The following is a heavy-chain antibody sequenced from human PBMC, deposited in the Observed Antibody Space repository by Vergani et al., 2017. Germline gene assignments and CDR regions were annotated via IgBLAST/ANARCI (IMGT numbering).Heavy chain of an antibody. J-gene: IGHJ6*03. CDR1: GGSISSSSYY. V-gene: IGHV4-39*07. CDR3: ARGLRFLEWRQIYYYYYMDV. CDR2: IYYSGST. D-gene: IGHD3-3*01. Sequence: QLQLPESGPGLVKPSEPLSLPCTVSGGSISSSSYYWGWIRQPPGKGLEWIGSIYYSGSTNYNPSLKSRVTISVDTSKNQFSLKLSSVTAADTAVYYCARGLRFLEWRQIYYYYYMDVWGKGTTVTVSS.